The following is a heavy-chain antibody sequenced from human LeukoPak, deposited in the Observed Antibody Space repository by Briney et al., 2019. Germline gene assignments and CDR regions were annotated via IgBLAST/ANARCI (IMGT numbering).Heavy chain of an antibody. Sequence: GGSLRLSCAASGFTFSSYWMSWVRQAPGKGLEWVANIKQDGSEKYYVDSVKGRFTISRDNAKNSLYLQMNSLRAEDTAVYYCAGVRGSRDYNWFDPWGQGTLVTVSS. J-gene: IGHJ5*02. CDR3: AGVRGSRDYNWFDP. V-gene: IGHV3-7*01. CDR2: IKQDGSEK. D-gene: IGHD3/OR15-3a*01. CDR1: GFTFSSYW.